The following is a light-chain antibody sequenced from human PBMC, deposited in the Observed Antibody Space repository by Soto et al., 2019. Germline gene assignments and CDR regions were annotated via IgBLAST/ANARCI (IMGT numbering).Light chain of an antibody. CDR3: QQYHRYSAWA. V-gene: IGKV1-5*03. CDR2: KAS. CDR1: QNIGSW. Sequence: DIQMTQSPSTLSASVGDRVTITCRASQNIGSWLAWYQQKTGKAPKLLIYKASTLESGVPSRFGGSGSGTEFTLTISSLQPDDFATYYCQQYHRYSAWAFGQGTKVEI. J-gene: IGKJ1*01.